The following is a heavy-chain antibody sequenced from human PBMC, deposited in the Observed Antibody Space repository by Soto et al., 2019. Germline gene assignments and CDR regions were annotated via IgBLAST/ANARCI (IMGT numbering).Heavy chain of an antibody. CDR3: TRDASRDSSARGWFDP. D-gene: IGHD6-13*01. Sequence: GWSLRLSCASSGFTFLSFTMKWVRQAPGKGLEWVSTISSNSAYIYYTDALRGRFTISRDNAKNSLHLQMNSLRAEDTAVYYCTRDASRDSSARGWFDPWGPGTLVTVSS. CDR2: ISSNSAYI. CDR1: GFTFLSFT. J-gene: IGHJ5*02. V-gene: IGHV3-21*01.